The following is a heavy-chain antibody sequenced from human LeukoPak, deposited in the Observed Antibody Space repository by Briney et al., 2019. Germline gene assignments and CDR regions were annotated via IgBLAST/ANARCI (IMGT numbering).Heavy chain of an antibody. CDR1: GFTFSTYS. CDR2: ISSGSTYM. CDR3: AELGITMIGGV. J-gene: IGHJ6*04. Sequence: GGSLRLSCAASGFTFSTYSMNWVRQAPGKGLEWVSSISSGSTYMYYSDSVKGRFTISRDNAKNSLYLQMNSLRAEDTAVYYCAELGITMIGGVWGKGTTVTISS. V-gene: IGHV3-21*01. D-gene: IGHD3-10*02.